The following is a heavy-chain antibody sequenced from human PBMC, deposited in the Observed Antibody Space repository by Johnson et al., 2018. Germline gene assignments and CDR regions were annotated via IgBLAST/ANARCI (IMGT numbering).Heavy chain of an antibody. CDR1: GFTFSGSA. Sequence: VQLLESGGGLVQPGGSLKLSCAASGFTFSGSALHWVRQASGKGLEWVGRIRSKVYSYATAYATSVTGRFTISRDDSKNTAYLQINSLKADDTAVYYCTRRNQLHGDSGGLGYAFDVWGQGTMVIVSS. CDR3: TRRNQLHGDSGGLGYAFDV. V-gene: IGHV3-73*02. J-gene: IGHJ3*01. D-gene: IGHD3-22*01. CDR2: IRSKVYSYAT.